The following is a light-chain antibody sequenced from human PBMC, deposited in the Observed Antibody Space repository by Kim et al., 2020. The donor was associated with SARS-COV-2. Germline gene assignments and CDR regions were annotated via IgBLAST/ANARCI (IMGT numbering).Light chain of an antibody. CDR1: QGISNN. CDR2: AAS. Sequence: ASVGDRVTITCRASQGISNNLAWYQHKPGKVPTLLVFAASTLQSGVPSRFSGSGSGTDFTLTISSLQPEDFATYYCQKYNSAPWTFGQGTKVDIK. CDR3: QKYNSAPWT. V-gene: IGKV1-27*01. J-gene: IGKJ1*01.